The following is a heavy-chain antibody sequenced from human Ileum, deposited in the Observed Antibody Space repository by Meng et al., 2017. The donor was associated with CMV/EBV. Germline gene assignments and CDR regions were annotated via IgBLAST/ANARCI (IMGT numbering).Heavy chain of an antibody. V-gene: IGHV4-4*07. J-gene: IGHJ5*02. CDR3: ARDRFDP. CDR2: IFATGTT. Sequence: HVQPQESGLGRVKPSETLSLTCTVSGASLNDYYWSWIRQPAGKGLEWIGRIFATGTTNYNPSLKSRVTMSVDTSKNQFSLKLTSVTAADTAVYFCARDRFDPWGQGALVTVSS. CDR1: GASLNDYY.